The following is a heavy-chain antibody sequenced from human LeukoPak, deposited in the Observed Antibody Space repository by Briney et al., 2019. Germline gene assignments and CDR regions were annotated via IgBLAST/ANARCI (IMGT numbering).Heavy chain of an antibody. Sequence: GGSLRLSCLASGFTFSNYPMNWVRQAPGKGLEWISTISVSDTTHYTDSVKGRFTISRDNSKNTLYLQMNSLRAEDTAVYYCARGGYSGYDWAVGDYWGQGTLVTVSS. CDR2: ISVSDTT. CDR3: ARGGYSGYDWAVGDY. J-gene: IGHJ4*02. CDR1: GFTFSNYP. V-gene: IGHV3-23*01. D-gene: IGHD5-12*01.